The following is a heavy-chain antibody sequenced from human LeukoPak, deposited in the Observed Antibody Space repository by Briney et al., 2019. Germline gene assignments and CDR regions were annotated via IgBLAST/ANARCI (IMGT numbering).Heavy chain of an antibody. D-gene: IGHD4-23*01. CDR2: IYYSGST. Sequence: PSDTLSRTGAVSGYSISSTNWWTWIRRPPGKGLEWIGYIYYSGSTNYNPSLKSRVTISVDTSKSQFSLNLSSVTAADTAVYYCARMQTPGFSFDYWGQGTLVTVS. CDR3: ARMQTPGFSFDY. V-gene: IGHV4-28*01. J-gene: IGHJ4*02. CDR1: GYSISSTNW.